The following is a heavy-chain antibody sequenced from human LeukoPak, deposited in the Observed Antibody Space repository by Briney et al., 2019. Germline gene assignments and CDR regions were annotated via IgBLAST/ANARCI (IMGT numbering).Heavy chain of an antibody. D-gene: IGHD2-15*01. Sequence: GGSLRLSCAASGFTFSSYSMNWVRHAPGKGLELVSYIRSSGSTIYYADSVKGRFTISRDNAKNSLYLQMNSLRAEDTAVYYCARGGSSWYGFDYWGQGTLVTVSS. CDR2: IRSSGSTI. V-gene: IGHV3-48*01. CDR3: ARGGSSWYGFDY. CDR1: GFTFSSYS. J-gene: IGHJ4*02.